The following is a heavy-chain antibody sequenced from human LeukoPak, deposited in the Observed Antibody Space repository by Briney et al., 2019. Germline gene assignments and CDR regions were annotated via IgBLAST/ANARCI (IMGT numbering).Heavy chain of an antibody. V-gene: IGHV1-2*02. J-gene: IGHJ4*02. D-gene: IGHD6-13*01. CDR3: ARDSSSWYNQDY. CDR2: INPNSGVT. Sequence: ASVKVSCKASGYSFTDYYVHWVRQAPGQGLEWMGWINPNSGVTTYAQKFQGRVTMTRDTSISTAYMELSRLRSDDTAVYYCARDSSSWYNQDYWGQGTLVTVSS. CDR1: GYSFTDYY.